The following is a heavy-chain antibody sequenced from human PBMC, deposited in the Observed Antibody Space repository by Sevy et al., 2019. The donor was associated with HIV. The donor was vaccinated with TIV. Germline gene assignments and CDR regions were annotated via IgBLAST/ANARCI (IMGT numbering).Heavy chain of an antibody. D-gene: IGHD3-10*01. Sequence: SETLSLTCAVYGGSFSGYYWSWIRQPPGKGLEWIGEINHSGSTNYNPSLKSRVTISVDTSKNQFSLKLSSVTAADTAVYYCARGAYYGSGSYYFLWWFDPWGQGTLVTVSS. J-gene: IGHJ5*02. CDR2: INHSGST. CDR3: ARGAYYGSGSYYFLWWFDP. CDR1: GGSFSGYY. V-gene: IGHV4-34*01.